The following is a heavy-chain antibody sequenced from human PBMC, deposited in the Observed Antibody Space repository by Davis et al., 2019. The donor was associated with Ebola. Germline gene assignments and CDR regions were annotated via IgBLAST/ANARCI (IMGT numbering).Heavy chain of an antibody. CDR2: IYYSVST. V-gene: IGHV4-61*01. CDR1: GGSARSITSS. CDR3: ARVWGGYSWRDY. Sequence: SGSLSLSCTVSGGSARSITSSCGWILQPPGKGLEGIGYIYYSVSTNYTPSPKSRVPISGDTSKNQFSLKLTSVTAADTAVYYCARVWGGYSWRDYWGQRTLVTVSS. D-gene: IGHD3-16*01. J-gene: IGHJ4*02.